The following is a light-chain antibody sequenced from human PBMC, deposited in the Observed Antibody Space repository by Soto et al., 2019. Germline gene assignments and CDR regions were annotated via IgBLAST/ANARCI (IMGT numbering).Light chain of an antibody. CDR3: QQYGNAPPYP. CDR1: QSVSSSY. CDR2: GAS. V-gene: IGKV3-20*01. J-gene: IGKJ2*01. Sequence: EIVLTQSPGTLSLSPGERATLSCRASQSVSSSYLAWYQQKPGQAPRLLIYGASSRATGVPDRFSGSGSGTDFTLAVRSLEPEDFAVYYCQQYGNAPPYPFGQGNKLEIK.